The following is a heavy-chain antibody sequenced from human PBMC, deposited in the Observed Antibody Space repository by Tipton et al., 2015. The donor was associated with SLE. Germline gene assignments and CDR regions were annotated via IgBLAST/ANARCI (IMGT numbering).Heavy chain of an antibody. Sequence: SLRLSCAASGFTFSNYAMHWVRQAPGKGLEWVAVISYDGTNKYYADSVKGRFTISRDNSKNTLYLQMNSLRAEDTAVYYCASDILTGRDCWGQGTLVTVSS. CDR1: GFTFSNYA. V-gene: IGHV3-30*04. J-gene: IGHJ4*02. CDR3: ASDILTGRDC. D-gene: IGHD3-9*01. CDR2: ISYDGTNK.